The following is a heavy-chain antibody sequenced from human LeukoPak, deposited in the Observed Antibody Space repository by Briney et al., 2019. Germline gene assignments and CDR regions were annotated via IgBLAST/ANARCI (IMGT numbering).Heavy chain of an antibody. CDR3: ARRSGAAYYYYGMDV. D-gene: IGHD1-26*01. J-gene: IGHJ6*02. Sequence: GASVKVSCKASGYTFTSYDINWVRQAPGQGLEWMGWMNPNSGNTGYAQKFQGRVTMTRNTSISTAYMELSSLRSEDTAVYYCARRSGAAYYYYGMDVWGQGTTVTVSS. CDR2: MNPNSGNT. V-gene: IGHV1-8*01. CDR1: GYTFTSYD.